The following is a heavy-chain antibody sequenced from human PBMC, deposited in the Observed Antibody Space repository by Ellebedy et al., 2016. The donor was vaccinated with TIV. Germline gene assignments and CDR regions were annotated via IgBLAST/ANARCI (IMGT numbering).Heavy chain of an antibody. J-gene: IGHJ4*02. CDR2: TYYRSKWYN. CDR3: ARGGYGFSVFRFDY. D-gene: IGHD3-3*02. CDR1: GDSVSSNSAA. V-gene: IGHV6-1*01. Sequence: MPSETLSLTCAISGDSVSSNSAAWNWIRQSPSRGLEWLGRTYYRSKWYNDYAVSVKSRVTINPDTSKNQFSLQLNSVTPEDSALYYCARGGYGFSVFRFDYWGQGTLVTVSS.